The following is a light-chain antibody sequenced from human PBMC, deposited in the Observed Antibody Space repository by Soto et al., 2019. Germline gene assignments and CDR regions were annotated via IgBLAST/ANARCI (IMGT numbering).Light chain of an antibody. CDR3: QHSHSTPRIT. J-gene: IGKJ5*01. CDR1: QSIHSY. Sequence: DIPMTQSPSSLSAVVGDRVTITCRTSQSIHSYLNWYQQKSGKAPKLLISAASNLQSGVPYRFSGSGSGTDFTLTISSLQPEDVATYSCQHSHSTPRITFGQGTRLEIK. CDR2: AAS. V-gene: IGKV1-39*01.